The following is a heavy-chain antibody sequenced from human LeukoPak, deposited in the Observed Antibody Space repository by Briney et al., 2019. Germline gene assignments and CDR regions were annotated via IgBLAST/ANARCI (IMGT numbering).Heavy chain of an antibody. V-gene: IGHV4-4*07. Sequence: SETLSLTCTVSGGSISSYYWSWIRQPAGKGLEWIGRIYTSGSTNYNPSLKSRVTISVDTSKNQFFLKLSSVTAADTAVYYCTRGYSSYGGVGYWGQGTLVTVSS. J-gene: IGHJ4*02. CDR1: GGSISSYY. CDR3: TRGYSSYGGVGY. D-gene: IGHD4-11*01. CDR2: IYTSGST.